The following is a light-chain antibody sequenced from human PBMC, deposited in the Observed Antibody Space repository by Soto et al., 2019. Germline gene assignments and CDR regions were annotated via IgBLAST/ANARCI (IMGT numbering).Light chain of an antibody. J-gene: IGKJ3*01. V-gene: IGKV3-20*01. CDR1: QSVVNSY. Sequence: DIVLTQSPGTLSLSPGERATLSCRASQSVVNSYLAWFQHKPGQAPRLLIHDASRRATGIPDRFSGSGSGTDFTLTIRRREAEDFAVYYCHQYGDSPFTFGPGTRVDIK. CDR3: HQYGDSPFT. CDR2: DAS.